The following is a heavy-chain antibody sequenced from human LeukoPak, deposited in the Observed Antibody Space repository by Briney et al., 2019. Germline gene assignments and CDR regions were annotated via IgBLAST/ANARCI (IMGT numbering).Heavy chain of an antibody. CDR2: IYYSGST. J-gene: IGHJ3*02. CDR1: GGSISSYY. D-gene: IGHD3-3*01. V-gene: IGHV4-59*08. CDR3: ARHTEVTISVSITKTYDAFDI. Sequence: PSETLSLTCTVSGGSISSYYWSWIRQPPGKGLEWIGYIYYSGSTNYNPSLKSRVTISVDTSKNQFSLKLSSVTAADTAVYYCARHTEVTISVSITKTYDAFDIWGQGTMVTVSS.